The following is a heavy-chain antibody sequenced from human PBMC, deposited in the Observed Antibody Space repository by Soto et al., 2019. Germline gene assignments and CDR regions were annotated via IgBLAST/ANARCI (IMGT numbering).Heavy chain of an antibody. J-gene: IGHJ4*02. D-gene: IGHD6-6*01. CDR2: VNAYNGNT. CDR3: ATGPAGVAAHVI. CDR1: GYSFTSFG. Sequence: QVQLVQSGGEVKKPGASVKVSCKASGYSFTSFGVNWVRQAPGQGLEWMGWVNAYNGNTNYAQKFQGRVTLTADTSTSTAYMEVGSLRADETAVYYCATGPAGVAAHVIGGQGTLVTVSS. V-gene: IGHV1-18*01.